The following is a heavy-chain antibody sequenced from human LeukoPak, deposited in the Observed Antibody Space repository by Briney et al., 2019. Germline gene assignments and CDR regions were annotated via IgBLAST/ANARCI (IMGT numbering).Heavy chain of an antibody. CDR3: ARGPSGYHNT. J-gene: IGHJ4*02. Sequence: GGSLRLSCAASGFTFSSYAMSWVRQAPGKGLECISGFSGSGGSTYYADSVKGRFTISRGNSKNTLYLQMNSLRAEDTAVYYCARGPSGYHNTGGQGTLVTVSS. CDR1: GFTFSSYA. V-gene: IGHV3-23*01. CDR2: FSGSGGST. D-gene: IGHD5-12*01.